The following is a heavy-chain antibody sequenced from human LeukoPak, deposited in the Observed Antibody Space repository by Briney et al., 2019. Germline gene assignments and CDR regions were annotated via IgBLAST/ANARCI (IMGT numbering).Heavy chain of an antibody. J-gene: IGHJ2*01. Sequence: GGSLRLSCAASGFTFSNFAISWVRQAPGEGMEWVSTISGSGGSTYYADSVKGRFTVSRDNSKNTLYMEMNSLRADDMAVYYCAKDPGTMVVAGWYFDLWGRGTLVTVSS. CDR3: AKDPGTMVVAGWYFDL. V-gene: IGHV3-23*01. CDR2: ISGSGGST. CDR1: GFTFSNFA. D-gene: IGHD4/OR15-4a*01.